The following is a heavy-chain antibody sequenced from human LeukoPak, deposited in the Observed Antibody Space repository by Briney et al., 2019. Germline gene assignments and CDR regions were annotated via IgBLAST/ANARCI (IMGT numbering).Heavy chain of an antibody. Sequence: ASVKVSCKASGYTLTSYGISWVRQAPGQGLEWMGWISAYNGNTNYAQKLQGRVTMTADTSTSTAYMELRSLRSDDTAVYYCARDLRATIFGGPTGWFDPWGQGTLVTVSS. CDR3: ARDLRATIFGGPTGWFDP. D-gene: IGHD3-3*01. CDR1: GYTLTSYG. CDR2: ISAYNGNT. V-gene: IGHV1-18*01. J-gene: IGHJ5*02.